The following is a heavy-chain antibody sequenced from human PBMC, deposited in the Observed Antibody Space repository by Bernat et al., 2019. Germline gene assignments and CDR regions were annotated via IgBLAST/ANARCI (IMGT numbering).Heavy chain of an antibody. CDR2: FSYGGSP. V-gene: IGHV4-39*01. CDR3: AVITWQVGY. Sequence: QLQLQESGPELVKPSETLSLTCTVSGASISISIYYWGWVRQPPGEGLEWIGSFSYGGSPYYNPSLTSRVTISVDTSKNQFSLKLTSVTAADTAVYFCAVITWQVGYWGQGTLVTVSS. J-gene: IGHJ4*02. CDR1: GASISISIYY. D-gene: IGHD3-16*01.